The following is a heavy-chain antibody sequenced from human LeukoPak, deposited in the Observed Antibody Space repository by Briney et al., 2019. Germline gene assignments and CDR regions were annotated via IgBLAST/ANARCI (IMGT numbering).Heavy chain of an antibody. J-gene: IGHJ3*02. CDR1: GFTFSTYV. Sequence: GGSLRLSCAASGFTFSTYVMDWVRQAPGKGLEWVAFIRYDGLEKYYADTVKGRFTISRDNSKNTLYLQMNSLRPEDTAVYYCAKVLHPYSIYKGDAFDIWGQGTMVTVSS. V-gene: IGHV3-30*02. CDR3: AKVLHPYSIYKGDAFDI. D-gene: IGHD4-11*01. CDR2: IRYDGLEK.